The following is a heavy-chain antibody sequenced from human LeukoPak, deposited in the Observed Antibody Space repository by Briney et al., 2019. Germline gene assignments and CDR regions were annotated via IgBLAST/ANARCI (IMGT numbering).Heavy chain of an antibody. D-gene: IGHD3-10*01. Sequence: GGSLRLSCAASGFIFSSYGMSWVRQAPGKGLEWVSSISSSSSYIYYADSVKGRFTISRDNAKNSLYLQMNSLRAEDTAVYYCASGFPSDYWGQGTLVTVSS. V-gene: IGHV3-21*01. CDR3: ASGFPSDY. CDR2: ISSSSSYI. J-gene: IGHJ4*02. CDR1: GFIFSSYG.